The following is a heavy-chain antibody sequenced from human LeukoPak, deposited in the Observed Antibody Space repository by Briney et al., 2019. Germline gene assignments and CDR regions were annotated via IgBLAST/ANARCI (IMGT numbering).Heavy chain of an antibody. Sequence: GGSLRLSCAASGFTVSSNYMSWVRQAPGKGLEWVSVIHSGGSTYYADSVKGRFTISRDNSKNTLYLQMNSLRAEETAVYYCARDTHGRVDYWGQGTLVTVSS. CDR1: GFTVSSNY. J-gene: IGHJ4*02. CDR3: ARDTHGRVDY. D-gene: IGHD2-15*01. V-gene: IGHV3-53*01. CDR2: IHSGGST.